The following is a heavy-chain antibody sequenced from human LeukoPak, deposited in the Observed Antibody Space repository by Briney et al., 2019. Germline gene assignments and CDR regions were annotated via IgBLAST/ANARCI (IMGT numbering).Heavy chain of an antibody. CDR3: ARVPPPYGDRHFDY. D-gene: IGHD4-17*01. J-gene: IGHJ4*02. CDR2: IKEDGGEK. Sequence: PGGSLRLSCAASGFTFSSYWMTWVRQAPGKGLEWVANIKEDGGEKYYVDSVKGRFTISRDNAKNSLYLQMNSLRAEDTAVYYCARVPPPYGDRHFDYWGQGTLVTVSS. CDR1: GFTFSSYW. V-gene: IGHV3-7*01.